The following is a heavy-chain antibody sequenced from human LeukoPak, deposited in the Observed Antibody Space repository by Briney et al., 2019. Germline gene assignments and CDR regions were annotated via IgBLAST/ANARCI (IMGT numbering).Heavy chain of an antibody. CDR1: GFTFSSYA. V-gene: IGHV3-23*01. J-gene: IGHJ4*02. D-gene: IGHD2-15*01. Sequence: GGSLRLSCAASGFTFSSYAMSWVRQAPGKGLEWVSAISGSGGSTYYADSVKGRFTISRDNSKNTLYLQMDSLRAEDTAVYYCAKDQRYCSGGRCYPNYFDYWGQGSLVTVSS. CDR2: ISGSGGST. CDR3: AKDQRYCSGGRCYPNYFDY.